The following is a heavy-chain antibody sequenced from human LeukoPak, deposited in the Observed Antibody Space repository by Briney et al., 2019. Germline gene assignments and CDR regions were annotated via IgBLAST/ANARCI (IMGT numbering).Heavy chain of an antibody. D-gene: IGHD6-19*01. CDR3: ARGGGWYRYYYYYMDV. V-gene: IGHV1-8*03. CDR1: GYTFTSYG. CDR2: MNPNSGNT. Sequence: ASVKVSCKASGYTFTSYGISWVRQATGQGLEWMGWMNPNSGNTGYAQKFQGRVTITRNTSISTAYMELSSLRAEDTAVYYCARGGGWYRYYYYYMDVWGKGTTVTVSS. J-gene: IGHJ6*03.